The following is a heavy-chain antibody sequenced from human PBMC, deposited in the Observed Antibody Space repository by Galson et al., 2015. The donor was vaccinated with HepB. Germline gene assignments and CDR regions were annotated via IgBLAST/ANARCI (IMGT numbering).Heavy chain of an antibody. CDR3: GRVSGTINYYGLDV. CDR2: TYYRARWYS. V-gene: IGHV6-1*01. D-gene: IGHD1/OR15-1a*01. J-gene: IGHJ6*02. Sequence: CAISGDSVSNNNAAWNWIRQSPSRGLEWLGRTYYRARWYSDYAPTVRSRITINPDTSKNQFSLQLNSVTPDDSAVYYCGRVSGTINYYGLDVWGQGTTVTVSS. CDR1: GDSVSNNNAA.